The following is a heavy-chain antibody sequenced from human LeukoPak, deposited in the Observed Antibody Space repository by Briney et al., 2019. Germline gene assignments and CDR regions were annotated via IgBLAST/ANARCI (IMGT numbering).Heavy chain of an antibody. J-gene: IGHJ4*02. CDR1: GFTFSSYA. CDR3: AKVITVLARSWYLEPSFDY. CDR2: VSGSGGST. D-gene: IGHD6-13*01. V-gene: IGHV3-23*01. Sequence: GGSLRLSCAASGFTFSSYAMSWVRQAPGKGLEWVSAVSGSGGSTYYADSVKGRFTISRDNSKNTLYLQMNSLRAEDTAVYYCAKVITVLARSWYLEPSFDYWGQGTLVTVSS.